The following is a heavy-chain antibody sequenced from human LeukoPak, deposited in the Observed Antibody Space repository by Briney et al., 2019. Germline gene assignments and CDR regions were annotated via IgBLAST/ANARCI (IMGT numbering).Heavy chain of an antibody. D-gene: IGHD6-13*01. Sequence: ASVKVSCKASGYTFTSYDINWVRQATGQGLEWMGWMNPNSGNTGYAQKFQGRVTMTRNTSISTAYMELSSLRSEDTAVYYCARGDQLSSWYLPPLPGQYYYYGMDVWGQGTTVTVSS. V-gene: IGHV1-8*01. CDR1: GYTFTSYD. J-gene: IGHJ6*02. CDR2: MNPNSGNT. CDR3: ARGDQLSSWYLPPLPGQYYYYGMDV.